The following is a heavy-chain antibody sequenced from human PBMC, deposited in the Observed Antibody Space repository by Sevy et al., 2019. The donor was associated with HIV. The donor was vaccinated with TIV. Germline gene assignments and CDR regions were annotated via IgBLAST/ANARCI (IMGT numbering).Heavy chain of an antibody. Sequence: GGFLRLSCAVSGLTVSSNYMSWVRQAPGKGLEWLSLIYSGGATYYADSVNGRFTISGDDSKNTLYLQMDSLRAEDTAVCCCARGRLDSNWFRSFDYWGRGTLVTVSS. CDR3: ARGRLDSNWFRSFDY. CDR1: GLTVSSNY. V-gene: IGHV3-53*01. CDR2: IYSGGAT. D-gene: IGHD6-13*01. J-gene: IGHJ4*02.